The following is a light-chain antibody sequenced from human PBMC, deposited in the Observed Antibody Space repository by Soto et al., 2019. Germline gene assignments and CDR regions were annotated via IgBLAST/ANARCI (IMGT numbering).Light chain of an antibody. CDR1: NSDIGKYKY. CDR2: EVS. J-gene: IGLJ3*02. CDR3: SSYIGSESGV. V-gene: IGLV2-14*01. Sequence: QSALTQPASVSGSPGQSITISCTGTNSDIGKYKYVSWYQQHPRKVPKLMIYEVSNRPSGVSNRFSGSKSGNTASLTISGLQAEDEADYYCSSYIGSESGVFGGGTKLTVL.